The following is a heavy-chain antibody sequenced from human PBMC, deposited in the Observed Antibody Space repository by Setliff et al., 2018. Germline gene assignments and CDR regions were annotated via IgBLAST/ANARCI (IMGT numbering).Heavy chain of an antibody. Sequence: SVKVSCKVSGYTLTELSMHWVRQAPGKGLEWMGGFDPEDGETIYAQKFQGRVTMTEDTSTDTAYMELSSLRSEDTAVYYCATSVSWIQLVLYPQGHPEPFDYWGQGTRGTVPQ. D-gene: IGHD5-18*01. CDR1: GYTLTELS. V-gene: IGHV1-24*01. CDR3: ATSVSWIQLVLYPQGHPEPFDY. J-gene: IGHJ4*02. CDR2: FDPEDGET.